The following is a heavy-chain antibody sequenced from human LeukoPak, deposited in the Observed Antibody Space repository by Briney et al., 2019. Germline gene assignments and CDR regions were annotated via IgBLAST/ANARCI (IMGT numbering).Heavy chain of an antibody. CDR3: ARGISFFGVVTHYFDY. D-gene: IGHD3-3*01. V-gene: IGHV1-69*02. J-gene: IGHJ4*02. CDR2: IIPILGIA. CDR1: GGTFSSYT. Sequence: VKVSCKASGGTFSSYTISWVRQAPGQGLEWMGRIIPILGIANYAQKFQGRVTITADKSTSTAYMELSSLRSEDTAVYYCARGISFFGVVTHYFDYWGQGTLVTVSS.